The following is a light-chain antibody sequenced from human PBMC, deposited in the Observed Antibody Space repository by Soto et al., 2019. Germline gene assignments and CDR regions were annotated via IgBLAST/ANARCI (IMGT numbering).Light chain of an antibody. CDR1: SSNIGSNY. Sequence: QSVLTQPPSVSAAPGQKVTISCSGSSSNIGSNYISWYQQLPGTAPKLLIYDNNKRPSGIPDRFSGSKSGTSATLGITGLKTGDEADYYCGTWDSSLSVWVFGGGTKLTVL. V-gene: IGLV1-51*01. J-gene: IGLJ3*02. CDR2: DNN. CDR3: GTWDSSLSVWV.